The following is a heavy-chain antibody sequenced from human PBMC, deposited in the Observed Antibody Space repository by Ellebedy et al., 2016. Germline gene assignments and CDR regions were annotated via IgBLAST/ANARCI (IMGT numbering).Heavy chain of an antibody. Sequence: GESLKISXAASGFTFSSYSMNWVRQAPGKGLEWVSAISGSGGSTYYADSVKGRFTISRDNSKNTLYLQMNSLRAEDTAVYYCASGLLWFGELFTNFDYWGQGTLVTVSS. V-gene: IGHV3-23*01. CDR2: ISGSGGST. J-gene: IGHJ4*02. CDR1: GFTFSSYS. D-gene: IGHD3-10*01. CDR3: ASGLLWFGELFTNFDY.